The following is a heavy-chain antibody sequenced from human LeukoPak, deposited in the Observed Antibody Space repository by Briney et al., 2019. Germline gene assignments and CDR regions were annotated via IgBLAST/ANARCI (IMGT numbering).Heavy chain of an antibody. V-gene: IGHV3-48*01. CDR2: ISSSSSTI. D-gene: IGHD2-15*01. CDR1: GFTFSSYG. Sequence: GGSLRLSCAASGFTFSSYGMNWVRQAPGKGLEWVSYISSSSSTIYYADSVKGRFTISRDNAKNSLYLQMNSLRAEDTAVYYCARGITYCWFDPWGQGTLVTVSS. J-gene: IGHJ5*02. CDR3: ARGITYCWFDP.